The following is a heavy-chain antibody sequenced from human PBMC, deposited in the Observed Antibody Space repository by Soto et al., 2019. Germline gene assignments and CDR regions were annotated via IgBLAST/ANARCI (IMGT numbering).Heavy chain of an antibody. J-gene: IGHJ4*02. CDR3: ARDKRYCSSTSCYGIFDY. Sequence: EVQLLESGGGLVQPGGSLRLSCAASGFSFSSYAMSWVRQAPGKGLEWVSAISGSGGRTYYADSVKGRFTISRDNSKNTLYLQMNSLRAEDTAVYYCARDKRYCSSTSCYGIFDYWGQGTLVTVSS. CDR1: GFSFSSYA. D-gene: IGHD2-2*01. CDR2: ISGSGGRT. V-gene: IGHV3-23*01.